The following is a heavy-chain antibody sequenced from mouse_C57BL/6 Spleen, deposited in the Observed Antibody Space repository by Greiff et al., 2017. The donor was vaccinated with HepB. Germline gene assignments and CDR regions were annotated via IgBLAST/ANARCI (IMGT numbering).Heavy chain of an antibody. D-gene: IGHD2-5*01. CDR2: IYPGNSDT. V-gene: IGHV1-5*01. CDR1: GYTFTSYW. J-gene: IGHJ2*01. CDR3: TRCSYYSNYEDYFDY. Sequence: EVQLQQSGTVLARPGASVKMSCKTSGYTFTSYWMHWVKQRPGQGLEWIGAIYPGNSDTSYNQKFKGKAKLTAVTSASTAYMELSSLTNEDSAVYYCTRCSYYSNYEDYFDYWGQGTTLTVSS.